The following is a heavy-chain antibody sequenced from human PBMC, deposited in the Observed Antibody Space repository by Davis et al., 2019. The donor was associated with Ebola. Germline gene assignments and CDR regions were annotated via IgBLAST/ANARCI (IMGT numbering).Heavy chain of an antibody. D-gene: IGHD1-26*01. CDR1: GYIFPNYW. CDR2: VYPSDSDT. CDR3: ARPGIVGATSFDY. J-gene: IGHJ4*01. V-gene: IGHV5-51*01. Sequence: GESLKISCTASGYIFPNYWIGWVRQMPGKGLEWMGLVYPSDSDTKYSPSFQGQVTISADKSISTAYLQWRSLKASDTAIYYCARPGIVGATSFDYWGQGSLVTVSS.